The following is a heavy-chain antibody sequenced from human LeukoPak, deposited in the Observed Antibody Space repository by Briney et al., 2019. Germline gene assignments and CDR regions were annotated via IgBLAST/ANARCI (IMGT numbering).Heavy chain of an antibody. CDR2: ISSSSSTI. V-gene: IGHV3-48*01. CDR3: ARVPSAYYDFWSGYPPIPIGA. Sequence: GGSLRLSCAASGFTFSSYSMNWVRQAPGKGLEWVSCISSSSSTIYYADSVKGRFTISRDNAKNSLYLQMNSLRAEDTAVYYCARVPSAYYDFWSGYPPIPIGAWGQGTLVTVSS. CDR1: GFTFSSYS. D-gene: IGHD3-3*01. J-gene: IGHJ5*02.